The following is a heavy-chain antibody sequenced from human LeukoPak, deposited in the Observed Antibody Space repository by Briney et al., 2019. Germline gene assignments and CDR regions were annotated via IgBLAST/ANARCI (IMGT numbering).Heavy chain of an antibody. Sequence: RASVKVPCKASGYTFTGNYMHWVRQAPGQGLEWMGWINPNSGGTNYAQKFQGRVTMTRDTSISTAYMELSRLRSDDTAVYCCARDPSPPHCSSTSCYDGYFDYWGQGTLVTVSS. D-gene: IGHD2-2*01. CDR1: GYTFTGNY. CDR2: INPNSGGT. CDR3: ARDPSPPHCSSTSCYDGYFDY. J-gene: IGHJ4*02. V-gene: IGHV1-2*02.